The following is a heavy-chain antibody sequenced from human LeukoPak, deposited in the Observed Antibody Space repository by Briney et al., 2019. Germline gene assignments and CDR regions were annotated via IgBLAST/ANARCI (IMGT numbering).Heavy chain of an antibody. D-gene: IGHD5-18*01. CDR2: IYYSGST. V-gene: IGHV4-59*01. CDR3: ASVNTAMVAFDY. Sequence: SETLSLTCTVSGGSISSYYWSWIRQPPGKGLEWIGYIYYSGSTNYNPSLKSRATISVDTSKNQFSLKLSSVTAADTAVYYCASVNTAMVAFDYWGQGTLVTVSS. J-gene: IGHJ4*02. CDR1: GGSISSYY.